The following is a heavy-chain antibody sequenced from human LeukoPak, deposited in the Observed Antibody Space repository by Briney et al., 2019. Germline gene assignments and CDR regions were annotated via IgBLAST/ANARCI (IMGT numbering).Heavy chain of an antibody. CDR1: GFTFNSYW. Sequence: GGALRLSCAASGFTFNSYWMNWVRQAPGKGLEWVAKIKQDGSEKYYVDSVKGRFTISRDNSKNTLYLQMNSLRAEDTAVYYCARERSGSYFRYYYMDVWGKGTTVTVSS. D-gene: IGHD1-26*01. J-gene: IGHJ6*03. CDR2: IKQDGSEK. CDR3: ARERSGSYFRYYYMDV. V-gene: IGHV3-7*01.